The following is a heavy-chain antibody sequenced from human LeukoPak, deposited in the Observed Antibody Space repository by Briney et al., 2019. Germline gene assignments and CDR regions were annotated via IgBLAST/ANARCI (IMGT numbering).Heavy chain of an antibody. Sequence: GASVKVSCKASGYTFTGYYMHWVRQAPGQGLEWMGWINPNSGGTNYAQKFQGRVTMTRGMSTSTVYMELSSLRSEDTAVYYCASEWLGSGDVFPYTGAPPDNDYWGQGTLVTVSS. J-gene: IGHJ4*02. CDR2: INPNSGGT. D-gene: IGHD3-10*01. V-gene: IGHV1-2*02. CDR1: GYTFTGYY. CDR3: ASEWLGSGDVFPYTGAPPDNDY.